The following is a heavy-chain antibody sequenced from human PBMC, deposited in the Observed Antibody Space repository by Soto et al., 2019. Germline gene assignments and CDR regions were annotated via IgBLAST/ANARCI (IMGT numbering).Heavy chain of an antibody. V-gene: IGHV4-59*01. J-gene: IGHJ4*02. D-gene: IGHD5-18*01. CDR2: VYSSGST. CDR1: GGSIRNYY. CDR3: ARDHPHSYGVYYFDY. Sequence: PSETLSLTCTVSGGSIRNYYWSWIRQPPGKGLEWIGYVYSSGSTHYNPSLQSRVTISADTSKNQVSLKVNSVTAADTAVYYCARDHPHSYGVYYFDYWGRGTPVTAPQ.